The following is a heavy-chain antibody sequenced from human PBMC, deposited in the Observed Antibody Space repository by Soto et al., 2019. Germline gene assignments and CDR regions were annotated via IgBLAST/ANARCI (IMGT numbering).Heavy chain of an antibody. J-gene: IGHJ6*02. CDR1: GYTFTSYD. V-gene: IGHV1-8*01. Sequence: QVQLVQSGDGVKKPGASVMVSCKTSGYTFTSYDINWVRQATGQVLAWMGWMNPNSGNTGYAQKFQGRVTMTRNTSISTAYMELSSLRSEDTAVYYCARGGHYGDYVYYYGMDVWGQGTTVTVSS. CDR3: ARGGHYGDYVYYYGMDV. CDR2: MNPNSGNT. D-gene: IGHD4-17*01.